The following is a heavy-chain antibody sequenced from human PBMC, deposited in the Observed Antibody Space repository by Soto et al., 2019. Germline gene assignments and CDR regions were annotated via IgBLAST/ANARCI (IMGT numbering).Heavy chain of an antibody. V-gene: IGHV3-30-3*01. Sequence: PGGSLRLSCAASGFTLSSYVMHWVRQAPGKWLEWVAGISYDGTYKYYADSVKGRFSISRDNSQNTVYLQMNSLRAEDTAVYYCARVGLSYDSSGYYFQYWGQGXPVTVYS. CDR2: ISYDGTYK. CDR1: GFTLSSYV. D-gene: IGHD3-22*01. J-gene: IGHJ4*02. CDR3: ARVGLSYDSSGYYFQY.